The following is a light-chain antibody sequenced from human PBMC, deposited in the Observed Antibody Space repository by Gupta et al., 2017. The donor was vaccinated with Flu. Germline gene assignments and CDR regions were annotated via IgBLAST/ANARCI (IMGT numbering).Light chain of an antibody. CDR3: ASWDDSLNGGV. CDR1: SSNIGSNT. Sequence: VTISCSGSSSNIGSNTVNWDQQLPRTAPKLLIYTNNQRPSGVPDRFPGSKSDTSASLAISGLQSEDEADYYCASWDDSLNGGVFGGGTKLTVL. CDR2: TNN. J-gene: IGLJ3*02. V-gene: IGLV1-44*01.